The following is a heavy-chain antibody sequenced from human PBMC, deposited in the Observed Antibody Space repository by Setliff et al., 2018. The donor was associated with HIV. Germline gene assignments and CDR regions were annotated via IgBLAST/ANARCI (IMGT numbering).Heavy chain of an antibody. CDR2: MHNSGST. D-gene: IGHD5-18*01. CDR3: ARTEDYSYGDAPFDY. V-gene: IGHV4-39*07. J-gene: IGHJ4*03. Sequence: PSETLSLTCTVSGDSISSSAYYWGWFRQPPGKGLEWIGSMHNSGSTYYNPSVKSRVTISGDKTKNQFSLKLSSVTAADTAVYYCARTEDYSYGDAPFDYWGHGTLVTVCS. CDR1: GDSISSSAYY.